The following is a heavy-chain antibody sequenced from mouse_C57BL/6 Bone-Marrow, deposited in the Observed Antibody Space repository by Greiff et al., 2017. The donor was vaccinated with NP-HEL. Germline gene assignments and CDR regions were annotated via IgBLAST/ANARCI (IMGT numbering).Heavy chain of an antibody. CDR2: ISDGGSYT. J-gene: IGHJ4*01. D-gene: IGHD2-3*01. CDR3: ARVDGYYDYAMDY. Sequence: EVQVVESGGGLVKPGGSLKLSCAASGFTFSSYAMSWVRQTPEKRLEWVATISDGGSYTYYPDNVKGRFTISRDNAKNNLYLQMSHLKSEDTAMYYCARVDGYYDYAMDYWGQGTSVTVSS. V-gene: IGHV5-4*01. CDR1: GFTFSSYA.